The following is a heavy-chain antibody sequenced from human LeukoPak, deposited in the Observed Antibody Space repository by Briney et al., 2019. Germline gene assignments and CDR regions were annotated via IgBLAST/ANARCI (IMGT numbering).Heavy chain of an antibody. Sequence: SETLSLTCAVSGGSISSSNWWSWVRQPPGKGLEWIGEIYHSGSTNYNPSLKSRVTTSVDTSKNQFSLRLSSVTAADTAVYYCARLIATRHELDYWGQGTLVTVSS. CDR2: IYHSGST. CDR1: GGSISSSNW. J-gene: IGHJ4*02. D-gene: IGHD6-6*01. CDR3: ARLIATRHELDY. V-gene: IGHV4-4*02.